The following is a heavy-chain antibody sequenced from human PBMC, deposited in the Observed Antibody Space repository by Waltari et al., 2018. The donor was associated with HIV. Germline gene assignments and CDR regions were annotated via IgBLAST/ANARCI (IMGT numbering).Heavy chain of an antibody. CDR2: INPNSGGT. D-gene: IGHD1-26*01. J-gene: IGHJ4*02. CDR1: GYTLTGYY. CDR3: ARDHQWELPGTFDY. Sequence: QVPLVQSGAEVTKHGASVKVSCTASGYTLTGYYMHWVRQPPGQGLEWMGWINPNSGGTNYAQKFQGRVTMTRDTSISTAYMELSRLRSDDTAVYYCARDHQWELPGTFDYWGQGTLVTVSS. V-gene: IGHV1-2*02.